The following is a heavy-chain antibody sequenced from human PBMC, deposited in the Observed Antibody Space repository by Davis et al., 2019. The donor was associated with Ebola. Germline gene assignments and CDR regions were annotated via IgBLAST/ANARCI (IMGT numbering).Heavy chain of an antibody. CDR3: ARDSRSGSYLSDAFDI. J-gene: IGHJ3*02. D-gene: IGHD1-26*01. CDR2: INHSGSS. CDR1: GGSISSYY. V-gene: IGHV4-34*01. Sequence: GSLRLSCTVSGGSISSYYWSWIRQPPGKGLEWIGEINHSGSSNYNPSLKSRVTISVDTSKNQFSLKLTSVTAADTAVYYCARDSRSGSYLSDAFDIWGQGTMVTVSS.